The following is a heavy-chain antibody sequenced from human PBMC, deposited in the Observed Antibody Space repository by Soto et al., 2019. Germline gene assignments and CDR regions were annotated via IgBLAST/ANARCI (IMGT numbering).Heavy chain of an antibody. CDR2: FSGSDSKT. CDR3: AKALGTYYYGAVDF. D-gene: IGHD3-10*01. CDR1: GFSFSSYA. Sequence: PGGSLRLSCAASGFSFSSYAMVWVRQAPGKGLEWVSTFSGSDSKTYYADSVKGRFTISRDNSKNTLYLQMNSLRAEDTARYYCAKALGTYYYGAVDFWGQGTQVTVSS. J-gene: IGHJ4*02. V-gene: IGHV3-23*01.